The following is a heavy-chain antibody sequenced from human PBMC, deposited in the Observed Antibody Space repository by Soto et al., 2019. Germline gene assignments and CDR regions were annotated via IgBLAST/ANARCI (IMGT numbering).Heavy chain of an antibody. CDR3: ARGPIAIAAPTVMGYYGMWV. J-gene: IGHJ6*04. D-gene: IGHD6-6*01. V-gene: IGHV4-30-2*01. CDR1: GGSISSGGYS. CDR2: IYHSGST. Sequence: SETLSLTCAVSGGSISSGGYSWSWIRQPPGKGLEWIGHIYHSGSTYYNPSLKSRVTLSVDRSKNQISLQLSSVTDEDTDVYYCARGPIAIAAPTVMGYYGMWVRGKRSTVTV.